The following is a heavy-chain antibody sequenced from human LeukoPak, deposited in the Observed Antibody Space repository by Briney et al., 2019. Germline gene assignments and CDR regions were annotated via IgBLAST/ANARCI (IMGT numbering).Heavy chain of an antibody. CDR3: TRYVIGWSSAFDI. D-gene: IGHD6-19*01. CDR1: GFTFSNYG. V-gene: IGHV3-23*01. J-gene: IGHJ3*02. Sequence: GGSLRLSCAASGFTFSNYGMSWVRQAPGKGLEWVPAISASGGRTYYADSVKGRFTIPRDNSKNTLFVQMNNLGVEDTAVYYCTRYVIGWSSAFDIWGQGTLVTVSS. CDR2: ISASGGRT.